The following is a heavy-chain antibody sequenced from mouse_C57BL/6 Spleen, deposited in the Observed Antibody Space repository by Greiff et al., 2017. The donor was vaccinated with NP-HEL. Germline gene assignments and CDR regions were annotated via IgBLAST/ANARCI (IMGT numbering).Heavy chain of an antibody. J-gene: IGHJ4*01. CDR2: INPNNGGT. Sequence: VQLQQSGPELVKPGASVKIPCKASGYTFTDYNMDWVKQSHGKSLEWIGDINPNNGGTIYNQKFKGKATLTVDKSSSTAYMELRSLTSEDTAVYYCARGDYYGSSDYYYAMDYWGQGTSVTVSS. CDR3: ARGDYYGSSDYYYAMDY. CDR1: GYTFTDYN. V-gene: IGHV1-18*01. D-gene: IGHD1-1*01.